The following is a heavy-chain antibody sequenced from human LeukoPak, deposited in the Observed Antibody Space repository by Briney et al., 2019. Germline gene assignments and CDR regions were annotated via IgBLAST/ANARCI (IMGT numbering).Heavy chain of an antibody. D-gene: IGHD3-10*01. Sequence: GESLKISCKGSGCSFTSYWIGWVRQMPGKGLEWMGIIYPGGSDTRYSPSFQGQVTISADKSISTAYLQWSSLKASDTAMYYCARQEELASYGMDVWGKGTTVTVSS. CDR2: IYPGGSDT. V-gene: IGHV5-51*01. J-gene: IGHJ6*04. CDR1: GCSFTSYW. CDR3: ARQEELASYGMDV.